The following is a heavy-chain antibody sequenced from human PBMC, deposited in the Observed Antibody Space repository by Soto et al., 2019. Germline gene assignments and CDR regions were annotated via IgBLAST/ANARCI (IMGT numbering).Heavy chain of an antibody. CDR2: IYSGGST. J-gene: IGHJ3*02. D-gene: IGHD3-10*01. CDR3: ARSKSYYYGSGSYAPSDAFDI. V-gene: IGHV3-53*04. Sequence: GGSLRLSCAASGFTVSSNYMSWVRQAPGKGLEWVSVIYSGGSTYYADSVKGRFTISRHNSKNTLYLQMNSLRAEVTAVYYCARSKSYYYGSGSYAPSDAFDIWGQGTMVTVSS. CDR1: GFTVSSNY.